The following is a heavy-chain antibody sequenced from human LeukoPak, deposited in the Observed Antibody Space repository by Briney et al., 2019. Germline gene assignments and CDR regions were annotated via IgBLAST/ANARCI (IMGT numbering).Heavy chain of an antibody. Sequence: GGSLRLACAASGFTFSSYWMSWVRQAPGKGRGWVANIKQDGSEKYYVDSVKGRFTISRDNAKNSLYLQMNSLRAEDTAVYYCARVKADSADYWGQGTLVTVSS. D-gene: IGHD6-13*01. J-gene: IGHJ4*02. CDR2: IKQDGSEK. CDR3: ARVKADSADY. V-gene: IGHV3-7*01. CDR1: GFTFSSYW.